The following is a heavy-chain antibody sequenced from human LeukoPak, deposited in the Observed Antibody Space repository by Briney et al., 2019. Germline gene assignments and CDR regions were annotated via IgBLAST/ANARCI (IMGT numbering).Heavy chain of an antibody. CDR2: IYYSGST. CDR3: ARALPMVRGVITPFWFDP. Sequence: SETLSLTCTVSGGSISSYYWGWIRQPPGKGLEWIGSIYYSGSTYYNPSLKSRVTISVDTSKNQFSLKLSSVTAADTAVYYCARALPMVRGVITPFWFDPWGQGTLVTVSS. J-gene: IGHJ5*02. V-gene: IGHV4-39*07. CDR1: GGSISSYY. D-gene: IGHD3-10*01.